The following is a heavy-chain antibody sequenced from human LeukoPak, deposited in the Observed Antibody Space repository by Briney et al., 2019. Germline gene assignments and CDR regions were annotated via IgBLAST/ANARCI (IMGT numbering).Heavy chain of an antibody. CDR2: ISTNTNYI. Sequence: GGSLRLSCAASGFTFSSYSMNWVRQAPGKGLEWVSSISTNTNYIYYADSVKGRFTISRDNSKYTLYLQVNSLRAEDTAVYYCAHSSSSFQGEASYYFYYMDVWGKGTTVTVSS. V-gene: IGHV3-21*01. J-gene: IGHJ6*03. D-gene: IGHD6-6*01. CDR1: GFTFSSYS. CDR3: AHSSSSFQGEASYYFYYMDV.